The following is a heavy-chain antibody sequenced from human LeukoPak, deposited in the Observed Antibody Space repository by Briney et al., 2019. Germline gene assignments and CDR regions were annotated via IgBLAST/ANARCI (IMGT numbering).Heavy chain of an antibody. V-gene: IGHV4-59*01. CDR3: ARDQGSGSYNLDAFDI. Sequence: SETLSLTCTVSGGSISGYYWSWIRQSPGEGLVWMGYIYYSGSTNYNPSLRSRVTISVDTSKNQFSLKVRSVTAADTAVYYCARDQGSGSYNLDAFDIWGQGTMVTVSS. J-gene: IGHJ3*02. D-gene: IGHD1-26*01. CDR2: IYYSGST. CDR1: GGSISGYY.